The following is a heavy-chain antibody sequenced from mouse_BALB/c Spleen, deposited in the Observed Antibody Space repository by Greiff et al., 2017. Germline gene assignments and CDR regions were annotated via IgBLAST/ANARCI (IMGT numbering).Heavy chain of an antibody. V-gene: IGHV5-17*02. Sequence: EVQLVESGGGLVQPGGSRKLSCAASGFTFSSFGMHWVRQAPEKGLEWVAYISSGSSTIYYADTVTGRFTISRENAKNTLYLEMSSLRSEDTAMYYCARGTGDYWGQGTTLTVSS. CDR3: ARGTGDY. CDR1: GFTFSSFG. J-gene: IGHJ2*01. D-gene: IGHD4-1*01. CDR2: ISSGSSTI.